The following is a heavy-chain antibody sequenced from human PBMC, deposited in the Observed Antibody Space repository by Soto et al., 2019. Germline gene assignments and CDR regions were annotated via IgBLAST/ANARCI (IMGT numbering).Heavy chain of an antibody. CDR2: ISASGSST. D-gene: IGHD3-22*01. J-gene: IGHJ6*02. CDR1: GFSFNNYA. Sequence: GGSLRLSCAASGFSFNNYAISWVRQAPGRGLEWVSGISASGSSTYYADSVNGRFTISRDNSKNMLYLQMNSLRAEDTAVYYCAKYRPWVPYDSNGYIRAYYGMDVWGQGTSVTVSS. V-gene: IGHV3-23*01. CDR3: AKYRPWVPYDSNGYIRAYYGMDV.